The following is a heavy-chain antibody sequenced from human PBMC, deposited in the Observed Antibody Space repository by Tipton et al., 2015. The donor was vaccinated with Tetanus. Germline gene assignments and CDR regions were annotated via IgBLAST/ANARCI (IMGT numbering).Heavy chain of an antibody. V-gene: IGHV4-39*07. CDR2: IYYSGAT. D-gene: IGHD1-14*01. Sequence: QLVQSGAEVKPSEALSLSCTVSGGSISNRNYFWGWIRQSPGKGLEWIGSIYYSGATYFNPSLRSRVTMSVDTSKNQFSLKLSSVTAADTAVYYCARGTGDYWGQGTLVTVSS. CDR1: GGSISNRNYF. CDR3: ARGTGDY. J-gene: IGHJ4*02.